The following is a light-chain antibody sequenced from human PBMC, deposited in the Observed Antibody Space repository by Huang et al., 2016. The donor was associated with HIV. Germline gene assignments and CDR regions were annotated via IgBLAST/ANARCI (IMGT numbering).Light chain of an antibody. CDR2: GAT. V-gene: IGKV3-20*01. CDR3: QQYGNSPLT. Sequence: ETVLTQSPGILSLSPGERATLSCRASQRVSTDHLAWHQQKPGQAPRRLIHGATVRATGIPDRFSGSGSGTDFTLTINRLEPEDFALYYCQQYGNSPLTFGGGTEVEIK. J-gene: IGKJ4*01. CDR1: QRVSTDH.